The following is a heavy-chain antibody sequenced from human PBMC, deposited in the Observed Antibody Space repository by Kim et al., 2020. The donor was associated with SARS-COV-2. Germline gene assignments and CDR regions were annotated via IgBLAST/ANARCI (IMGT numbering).Heavy chain of an antibody. D-gene: IGHD6-19*01. CDR3: AKDSGGYYFDS. Sequence: YADSVQGRFTRPRDISKSTIYLQMNSLRAEDTAVYYCAKDSGGYYFDSWGQGTLVTVAS. J-gene: IGHJ4*02. V-gene: IGHV3-23*01.